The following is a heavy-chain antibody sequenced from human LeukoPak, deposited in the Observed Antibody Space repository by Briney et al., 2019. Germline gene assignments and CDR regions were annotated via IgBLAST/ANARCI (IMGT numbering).Heavy chain of an antibody. V-gene: IGHV3-64*02. CDR1: GFSFRSYA. D-gene: IGHD6-19*01. CDR3: VRAGYTSGWFLDD. CDR2: INTDEDST. Sequence: PGGSLRLSCAASGFSFRSYAFHWVRQAPGKGLEYVSAINTDEDSTYYAESVMGRFTISRDNSRNTLYLHMGTLTIEDTAIYYCVRAGYTSGWFLDDWGQGTLVTVSS. J-gene: IGHJ4*02.